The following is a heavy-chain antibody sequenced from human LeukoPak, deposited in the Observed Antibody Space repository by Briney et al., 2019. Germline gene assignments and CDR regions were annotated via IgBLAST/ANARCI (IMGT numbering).Heavy chain of an antibody. J-gene: IGHJ5*02. CDR3: TTVGIWNMIQGEDR. CDR2: IKSKTDGGTT. V-gene: IGHV3-15*01. D-gene: IGHD1/OR15-1a*01. CDR1: GFTFSSNA. Sequence: GGSLRLSCAASGFTFSSNAMTWVRQAPGKGLEWVGRIKSKTDGGTTDYAAPVKGRFSILRDDSKNTLYLQMDNLKTEDTAVYYCTTVGIWNMIQGEDRWGQGTLVAVSS.